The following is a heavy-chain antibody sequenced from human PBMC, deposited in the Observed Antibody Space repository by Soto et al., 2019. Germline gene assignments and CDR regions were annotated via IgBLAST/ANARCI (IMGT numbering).Heavy chain of an antibody. CDR1: GGSISSYY. CDR3: ARGDSSSWIYYFDY. V-gene: IGHV4-59*01. J-gene: IGHJ4*02. Sequence: SETLSLTCTVSGGSISSYYWSWIRQPPGKGLEWIGYIYYSGSTNYNPSLKSRVTLSVDTSKNQFSLKLSSVTAADTAVYYCARGDSSSWIYYFDYWGQGTLVTVSS. D-gene: IGHD6-13*01. CDR2: IYYSGST.